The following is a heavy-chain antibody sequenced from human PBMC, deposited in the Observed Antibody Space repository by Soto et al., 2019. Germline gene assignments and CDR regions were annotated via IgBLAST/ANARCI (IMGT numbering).Heavy chain of an antibody. Sequence: QVQLVQSGAEEKKPGASVKVSCKASGYTFTSYAMHWVRQAPGQRLEWMGWINAGNGNTKYSQKFQGRVTITRDTSASTAYMELSSLRSEDTAVYYCARNPGGGRRQFDYWGQGTLVTVSS. CDR1: GYTFTSYA. CDR3: ARNPGGGRRQFDY. V-gene: IGHV1-3*05. D-gene: IGHD3-10*01. J-gene: IGHJ4*02. CDR2: INAGNGNT.